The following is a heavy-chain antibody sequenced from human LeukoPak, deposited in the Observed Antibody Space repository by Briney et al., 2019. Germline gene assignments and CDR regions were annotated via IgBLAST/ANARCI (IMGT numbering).Heavy chain of an antibody. D-gene: IGHD5-24*01. J-gene: IGHJ4*02. V-gene: IGHV4-34*01. CDR1: GESFSGYY. CDR3: ARVGRDGYNFHY. Sequence: PSETLSLTCAVYGESFSGYYWNWIRQPLGKGLEWIGEINHSGSTNYNPSLKSRVTISVDTSKNQFSLKLSSVTAADTAVYYCARVGRDGYNFHYWGQGTLVTVSS. CDR2: INHSGST.